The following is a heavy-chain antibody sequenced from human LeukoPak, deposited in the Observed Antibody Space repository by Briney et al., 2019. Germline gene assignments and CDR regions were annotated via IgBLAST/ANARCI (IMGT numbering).Heavy chain of an antibody. J-gene: IGHJ4*02. D-gene: IGHD6-19*01. CDR2: IYSGGST. CDR3: ARDQRAVAGRVGFDY. Sequence: GGSLRLSCAASGFSVSSNYMSWVRQAPGKGLEWVSLIYSGGSTYYADSVKGRFTISRDNAKNSLYLQMNSLRAEDTAVYYCARDQRAVAGRVGFDYWGQGTLVTVSS. V-gene: IGHV3-66*01. CDR1: GFSVSSNY.